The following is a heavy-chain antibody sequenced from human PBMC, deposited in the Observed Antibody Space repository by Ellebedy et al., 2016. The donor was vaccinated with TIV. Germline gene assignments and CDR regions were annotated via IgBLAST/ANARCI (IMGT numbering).Heavy chain of an antibody. CDR2: INPNSGGT. CDR3: ARDPQGGTTSYYFDY. D-gene: IGHD1-1*01. CDR1: GYTFTGYY. Sequence: ASVKVSXXASGYTFTGYYMHWVRQAPGQGLEWMGWINPNSGGTNYAQKFQGWVTMTRDTSISTAYMELSRLRSDDTAVYYCARDPQGGTTSYYFDYWGQGTLVTVSS. V-gene: IGHV1-2*04. J-gene: IGHJ4*02.